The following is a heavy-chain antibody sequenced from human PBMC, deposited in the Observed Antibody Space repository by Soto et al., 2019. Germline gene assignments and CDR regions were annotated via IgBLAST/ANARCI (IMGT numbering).Heavy chain of an antibody. CDR2: IRSKASGYAT. V-gene: IGHV3-73*01. D-gene: IGHD2-21*01. Sequence: EVQLVESGGGLVQPGGSLKLSCAASGFTFSGSAIQWVRQASGKGLEWVGRIRSKASGYATAYAASVKGRFTISRDDSKNTAYLQMNSLKTEDTAVYYCMRHLGETYFDYWGQGTLVTVSS. CDR3: MRHLGETYFDY. J-gene: IGHJ4*02. CDR1: GFTFSGSA.